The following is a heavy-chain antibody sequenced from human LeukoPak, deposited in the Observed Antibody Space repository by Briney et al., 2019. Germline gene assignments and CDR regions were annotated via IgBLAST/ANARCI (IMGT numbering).Heavy chain of an antibody. V-gene: IGHV4-59*08. Sequence: SETLSLTCTVSGGSISSYYWSWIRQPPGKGLEWIGYIYYSGSTNYNPSLKSRVTISVDTSKNQFSLKLSSVTAADTAVYYCARQQQQLLGYYYYGMDVWGQGTTVTVSS. J-gene: IGHJ6*02. CDR2: IYYSGST. CDR1: GGSISSYY. CDR3: ARQQQQLLGYYYYGMDV. D-gene: IGHD6-13*01.